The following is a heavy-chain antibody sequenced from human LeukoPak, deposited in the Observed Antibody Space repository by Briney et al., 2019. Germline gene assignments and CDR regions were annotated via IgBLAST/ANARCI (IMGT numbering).Heavy chain of an antibody. CDR2: IKQDGSEK. D-gene: IGHD3-10*01. J-gene: IGHJ3*02. V-gene: IGHV3-7*01. Sequence: GESLRLSRAASGFTFTTYWMSWVRQAPGKGLEWVANIKQDGSEKYYVDSVKGRFTISRDNAKNSLYLQMNSLRAEDTAVYYCARDSAYYSDAFDIWGQGTMVTVSS. CDR3: ARDSAYYSDAFDI. CDR1: GFTFTTYW.